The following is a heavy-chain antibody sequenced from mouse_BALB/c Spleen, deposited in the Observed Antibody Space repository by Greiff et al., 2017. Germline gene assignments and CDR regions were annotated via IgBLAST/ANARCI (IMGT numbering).Heavy chain of an antibody. Sequence: EVHLVESGGGLVKPGGSLKLSCAASGFAFSSYDMSWVRQTPEKRLEWVAYISSGGGSTYYPDTVKGRFTISRDNAKNTLYLQMSSLKSEDTAMYYCARITTALHYYAMDYWGQGTSVTVSS. CDR1: GFAFSSYD. J-gene: IGHJ4*01. CDR3: ARITTALHYYAMDY. D-gene: IGHD1-2*01. CDR2: ISSGGGST. V-gene: IGHV5-12-1*01.